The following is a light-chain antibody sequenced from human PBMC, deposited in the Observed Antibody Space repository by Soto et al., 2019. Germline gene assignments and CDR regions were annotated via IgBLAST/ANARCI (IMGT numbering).Light chain of an antibody. Sequence: DIQMTQSPSSLSASVGDRVTITCRASQSISSYLNCYQQKPGKAPKLLIYAASSLQSGVPSRFSGSGSGTDFTLTISSLQPEDFATYYCQQSYSTPNTFGGGTKVDIK. V-gene: IGKV1-39*01. J-gene: IGKJ4*01. CDR1: QSISSY. CDR3: QQSYSTPNT. CDR2: AAS.